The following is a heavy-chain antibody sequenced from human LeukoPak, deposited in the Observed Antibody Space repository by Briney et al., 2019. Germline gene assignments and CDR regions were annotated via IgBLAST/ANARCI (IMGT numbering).Heavy chain of an antibody. Sequence: SETLSLTCTVSGGSISSSSYYWGWIRQPPGKGLEWIGSIYYSGSTYYNPSLKSRVTISVDTSKNQFSLKLSSVTAADTAVYYCALRWYEVGYFDYWGQGTLVTVSS. CDR1: GGSISSSSYY. CDR3: ALRWYEVGYFDY. CDR2: IYYSGST. D-gene: IGHD4-23*01. V-gene: IGHV4-39*07. J-gene: IGHJ4*02.